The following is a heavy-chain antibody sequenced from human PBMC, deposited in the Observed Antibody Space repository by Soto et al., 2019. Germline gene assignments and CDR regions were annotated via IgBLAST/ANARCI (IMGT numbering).Heavy chain of an antibody. Sequence: RASVKVSCKASGYTFTSYDINWVRQATGQGLEWMGWMNPNSGNTGYAQKFQGRVTMTRNTSISTAYMELSSLRSEDTAVYYCATVPSGSRLQPDDAFDIWGQGTMVTVSS. CDR3: ATVPSGSRLQPDDAFDI. J-gene: IGHJ3*02. D-gene: IGHD1-26*01. CDR1: GYTFTSYD. CDR2: MNPNSGNT. V-gene: IGHV1-8*01.